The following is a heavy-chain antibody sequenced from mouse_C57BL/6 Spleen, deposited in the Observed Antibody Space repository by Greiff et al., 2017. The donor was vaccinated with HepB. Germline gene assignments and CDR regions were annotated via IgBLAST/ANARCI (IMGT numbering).Heavy chain of an antibody. J-gene: IGHJ2*01. D-gene: IGHD2-1*01. CDR1: GFTFSDYG. CDR3: AREGKYVGDY. V-gene: IGHV5-17*01. Sequence: EVKLVESGGGLVKPGGSLKLSCAASGFTFSDYGMHWVRQAPEKGLEWVAYISSGSSTIYYADTVKGRFTISRDNAKNTLFLQMTSLRSEDTAMYYCAREGKYVGDYWGQGTTRTVSS. CDR2: ISSGSSTI.